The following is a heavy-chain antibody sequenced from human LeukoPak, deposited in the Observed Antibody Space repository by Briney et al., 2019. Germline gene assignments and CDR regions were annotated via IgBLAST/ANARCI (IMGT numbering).Heavy chain of an antibody. CDR1: GFTFSSYA. V-gene: IGHV3-30*18. Sequence: GGSLRLSCAASGFTFSSYAMSWVRQAPGKGLEWVALISYDGSEIYYADSVKGRFTISRDNSKNTVYLQMNSLRAEDTAVYYCAKDLSWSFDYWGQGTLVTVSS. CDR3: AKDLSWSFDY. D-gene: IGHD6-13*01. J-gene: IGHJ4*02. CDR2: ISYDGSEI.